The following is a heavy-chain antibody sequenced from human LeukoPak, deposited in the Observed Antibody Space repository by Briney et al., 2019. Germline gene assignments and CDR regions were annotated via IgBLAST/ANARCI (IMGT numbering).Heavy chain of an antibody. J-gene: IGHJ5*02. CDR2: ISSSGTSI. V-gene: IGHV3-48*02. CDR3: ARDDRRKSGSPRWFDP. CDR1: GFTFSRYW. D-gene: IGHD1-26*01. Sequence: GGSLRLSCVASGFTFSRYWMHWVRQAPGKGLEWVSFISSSGTSIYYADSVKGRFSISRDNAKNSLYLQMSSLRDEDTAVYYCARDDRRKSGSPRWFDPWGQGTLVTVSS.